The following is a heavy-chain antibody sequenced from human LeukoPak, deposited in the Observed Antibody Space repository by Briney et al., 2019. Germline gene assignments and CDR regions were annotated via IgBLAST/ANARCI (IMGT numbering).Heavy chain of an antibody. CDR3: ARAKPKNMVRGLIMRRESRYYFDY. Sequence: PGGSLRLSCAAPGFTFSGFARGGGRKAPGRGRGWGSLISGGVGGTYYADSVKGRFTISRDNSKNTLYLQMNSLRAEDTAVYYCARAKPKNMVRGLIMRRESRYYFDYWGQGTLVTVSS. CDR1: GFTFSGFA. V-gene: IGHV3-23*01. CDR2: ISGGVGGT. J-gene: IGHJ4*02. D-gene: IGHD3-10*01.